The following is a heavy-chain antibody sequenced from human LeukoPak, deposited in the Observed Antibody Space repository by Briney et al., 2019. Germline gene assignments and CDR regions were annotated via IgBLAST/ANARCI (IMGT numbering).Heavy chain of an antibody. V-gene: IGHV4-59*01. CDR1: GGSISSYY. CDR2: IYYSGST. D-gene: IGHD1-14*01. J-gene: IGHJ4*02. Sequence: PSETLSLTCTVSGGSISSYYWSWIRQPPGKGLEWIGYIYYSGSTNYNPSLKSRVTISVDTSKNQFSLKLSSVTAADTAVYYCARGLGYNIYWGQGTLVTVSS. CDR3: ARGLGYNIY.